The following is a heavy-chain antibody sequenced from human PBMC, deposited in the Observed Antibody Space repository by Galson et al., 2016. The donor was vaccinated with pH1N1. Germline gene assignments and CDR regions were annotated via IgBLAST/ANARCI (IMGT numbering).Heavy chain of an antibody. Sequence: SLRLSCAASGFTFSTYWMAWVRQAPGKGLEWVANIKQDGSDKNYVDSVKGRFTVSRDNANNSLFLQVNSLRVEDTAVYYCARDSGGNLDYWGQGILVTVSS. V-gene: IGHV3-7*01. J-gene: IGHJ4*02. CDR1: GFTFSTYW. CDR3: ARDSGGNLDY. CDR2: IKQDGSDK. D-gene: IGHD2-8*02.